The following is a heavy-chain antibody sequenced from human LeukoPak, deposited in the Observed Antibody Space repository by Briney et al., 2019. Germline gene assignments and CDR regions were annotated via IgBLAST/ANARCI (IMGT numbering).Heavy chain of an antibody. CDR2: IDPNSGGT. D-gene: IGHD3-22*01. CDR3: ARDFNYYDSSGPDC. CDR1: GYTFTGYY. Sequence: ASVKVSCKASGYTFTGYYMHWVRQAPGQGLEWMGWIDPNSGGTNYAQKFQGRVTMTRDTSISTAYMELSRLRSDDTAVYYCARDFNYYDSSGPDCWGQGTLVTVSS. J-gene: IGHJ4*02. V-gene: IGHV1-2*02.